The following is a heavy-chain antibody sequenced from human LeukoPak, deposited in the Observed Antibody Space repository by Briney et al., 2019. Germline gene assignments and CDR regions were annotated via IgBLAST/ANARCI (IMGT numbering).Heavy chain of an antibody. CDR2: IKQDGSEK. CDR1: GFTFSSCW. D-gene: IGHD3-9*01. J-gene: IGHJ4*02. V-gene: IGHV3-7*01. CDR3: ARGDGWLVDY. Sequence: GGSLRLSCAASGFTFSSCWVRQAPGKGLEWVANIKQDGSEKYYVDSVKGRFTISRDNAKNSLYLQMNSLRAEDAAVYYCARGDGWLVDYWGQGTLVTVSS.